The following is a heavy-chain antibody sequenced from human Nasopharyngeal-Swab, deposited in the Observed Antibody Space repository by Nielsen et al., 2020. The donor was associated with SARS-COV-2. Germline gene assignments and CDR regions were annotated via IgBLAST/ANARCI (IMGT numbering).Heavy chain of an antibody. CDR2: IYSGGSST. V-gene: IGHV3-23*03. D-gene: IGHD2-2*01. CDR3: AKGRGIVVVPAAGDGMDV. J-gene: IGHJ6*02. Sequence: VRQAPGKGLEWVSVIYSGGSSTYYADSVKGRFTISRDNSKNTLYLQMNSLRAEDTAVYYCAKGRGIVVVPAAGDGMDVWGQGTTVTVSS.